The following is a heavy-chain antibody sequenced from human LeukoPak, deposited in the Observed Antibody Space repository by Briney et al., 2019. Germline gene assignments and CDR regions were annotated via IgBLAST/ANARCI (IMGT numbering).Heavy chain of an antibody. CDR1: GFTFREYY. J-gene: IGHJ4*02. Sequence: GGSLRLSCAASGFTFREYYMSWIRQAPGKGLEWVSYISSSGSTIYYADSVKGRFTISRDNAKNSLYLQTNSLRAEDTAVYYCARDDEYQLLFDWGQGTLVTVSS. CDR3: ARDDEYQLLFD. V-gene: IGHV3-11*01. D-gene: IGHD2-2*01. CDR2: ISSSGSTI.